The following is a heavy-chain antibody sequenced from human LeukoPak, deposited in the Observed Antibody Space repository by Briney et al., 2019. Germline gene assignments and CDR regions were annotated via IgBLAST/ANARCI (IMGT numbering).Heavy chain of an antibody. Sequence: GGSLRLSCAASGFTFSSCAMHWVRQAPGKGLEWVAVISYAGNNKYYADSVKGRFTISRDNSKNTLFLQMNSLRPEDTAVYYCSRGQHRVTYSDDGFDIWGQGTMVTVSS. V-gene: IGHV3-30*04. CDR3: SRGQHRVTYSDDGFDI. CDR1: GFTFSSCA. J-gene: IGHJ3*02. D-gene: IGHD4-11*01. CDR2: ISYAGNNK.